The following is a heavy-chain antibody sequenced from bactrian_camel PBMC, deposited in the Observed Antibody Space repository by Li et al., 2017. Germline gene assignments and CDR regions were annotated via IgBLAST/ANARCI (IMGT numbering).Heavy chain of an antibody. D-gene: IGHD4*01. CDR3: AAELRPDYVLQARNILRPIGYNR. V-gene: IGHV3S40*01. Sequence: DVQLVESGGGSVQAGGSLRLSCAASGYTYNRNCMAWFRQAPGKEREGVARIATGSGNTYYADSVKGRFTISQDNAKKTAYLQMNTLKPEDSGMYYCAAELRPDYVLQARNILRPIGYNRWGRGTQVTVS. CDR1: GYTYNRNC. CDR2: IATGSGNT. J-gene: IGHJ4*01.